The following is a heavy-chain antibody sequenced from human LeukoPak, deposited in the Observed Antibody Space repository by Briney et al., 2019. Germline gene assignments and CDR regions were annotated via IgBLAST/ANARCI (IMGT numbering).Heavy chain of an antibody. Sequence: GASVKVSCKASGGTFSSYTISWVRQAPGQGLEWMGRIIPILGIANYAQKFQGRVTITADKSTSTAYMELSSLRSEDTAVYYCARASPEGSGYYYFDYWGQGTLVTVSS. CDR1: GGTFSSYT. CDR2: IIPILGIA. V-gene: IGHV1-69*02. D-gene: IGHD3-22*01. CDR3: ARASPEGSGYYYFDY. J-gene: IGHJ4*02.